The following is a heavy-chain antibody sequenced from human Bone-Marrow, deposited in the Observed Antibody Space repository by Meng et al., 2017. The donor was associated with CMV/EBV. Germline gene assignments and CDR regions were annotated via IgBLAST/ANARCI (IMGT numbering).Heavy chain of an antibody. CDR1: GGTFSSYA. D-gene: IGHD5-12*01. V-gene: IGHV1-69*05. CDR2: IIPIFGTA. J-gene: IGHJ6*02. CDR3: ARVSGGYSGYAYPAGMDV. Sequence: SVKVSCKASGGTFSSYAISWVRQAPGQGLEWMGGIIPIFGTANYAQKFQGRVTITTDESTSTAYMELSSLRSEDTAVYYCARVSGGYSGYAYPAGMDVWGQGTTVTVSS.